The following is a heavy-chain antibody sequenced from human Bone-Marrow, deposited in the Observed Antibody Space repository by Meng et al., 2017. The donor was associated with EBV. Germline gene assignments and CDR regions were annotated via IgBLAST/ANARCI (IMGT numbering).Heavy chain of an antibody. D-gene: IGHD6-13*01. V-gene: IGHV1-3*01. CDR1: GYTFITYA. CDR2: INPGNGHT. Sequence: HLWESGAEGKKPGASVKVSCKASGYTFITYAIYWVRQAPGQTLEWMGWINPGNGHTRYSQKFQGRLTFIRDTSASTAYMELSSLRSEDTAVYYCARVYIPTTAAALFDYWGQGTLVTVSS. J-gene: IGHJ4*02. CDR3: ARVYIPTTAAALFDY.